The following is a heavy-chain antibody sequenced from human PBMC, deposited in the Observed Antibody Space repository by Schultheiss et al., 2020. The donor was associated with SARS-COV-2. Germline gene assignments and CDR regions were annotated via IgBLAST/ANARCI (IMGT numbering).Heavy chain of an antibody. J-gene: IGHJ5*02. CDR1: GFTVSSNY. D-gene: IGHD7-27*01. CDR2: IYGGDNT. CDR3: AKDVEELTGDPNWFDP. Sequence: GGSLRLSCAASGFTVSSNYMSWVRQAPGKGLECVSVIYGGDNTHYAESVKGRFTISRDNSKNTLYLQMITLRAEDTAVYYCAKDVEELTGDPNWFDPWGQGTLVTVSS. V-gene: IGHV3-66*02.